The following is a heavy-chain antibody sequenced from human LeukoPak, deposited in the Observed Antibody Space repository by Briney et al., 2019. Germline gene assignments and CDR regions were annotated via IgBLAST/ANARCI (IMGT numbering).Heavy chain of an antibody. D-gene: IGHD2-15*01. Sequence: GGSLRLSCAASGFTFSSYAMSWVRQAPGKGLEWVSAISGSGGSTYYADSVEGRFTISRDYSKNTLYLQMNSLRAEDTAVYYCAIELVVAGYFDYWGQGTLVTVSS. CDR1: GFTFSSYA. J-gene: IGHJ4*02. CDR3: AIELVVAGYFDY. CDR2: ISGSGGST. V-gene: IGHV3-23*01.